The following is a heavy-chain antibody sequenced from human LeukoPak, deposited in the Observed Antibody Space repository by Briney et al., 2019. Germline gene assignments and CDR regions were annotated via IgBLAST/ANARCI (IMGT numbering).Heavy chain of an antibody. D-gene: IGHD6-19*01. V-gene: IGHV4-59*01. CDR2: IYYTGST. Sequence: SETLSLTCTVSGGSLRSYYWSWIRQPPGKGLEYIGSIYYTGSTNYNPSLKSRVTISLDTSKNQFSLKLNSVTAADTAVCYCARGGPNSSGWRIDYWGQGTLVTVSS. CDR3: ARGGPNSSGWRIDY. CDR1: GGSLRSYY. J-gene: IGHJ4*02.